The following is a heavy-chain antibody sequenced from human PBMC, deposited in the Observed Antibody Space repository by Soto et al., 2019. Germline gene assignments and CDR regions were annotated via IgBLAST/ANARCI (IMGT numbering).Heavy chain of an antibody. V-gene: IGHV3-7*01. J-gene: IGHJ4*02. CDR3: AIPFGSGSSFDY. Sequence: EVQLVESGGGSVQPGGSLRLSCGASGFTFSTYWMSWVRQAPGKGLEWVANMKEDGSEKNYVDSVKGRFTISRDNAKNSLYLQMNSLRAEDTAVYYCAIPFGSGSSFDYWGQGTLVTVSS. CDR1: GFTFSTYW. D-gene: IGHD5-12*01. CDR2: MKEDGSEK.